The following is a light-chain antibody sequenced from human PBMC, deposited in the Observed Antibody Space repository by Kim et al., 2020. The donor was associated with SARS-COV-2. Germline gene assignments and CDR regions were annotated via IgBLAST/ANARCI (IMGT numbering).Light chain of an antibody. CDR2: NDN. CDR1: SSNIGSNS. J-gene: IGLJ3*02. V-gene: IGLV1-44*01. CDR3: ATWDDSLKGVM. Sequence: GQRVTVACSGSSSNIGSNSVNWYQHLRGTAPKLLMYNDNQRPSGVPDRFSGSKSGTSASLAISGLQSEDEADYYCATWDDSLKGVMFGGGTKVTVL.